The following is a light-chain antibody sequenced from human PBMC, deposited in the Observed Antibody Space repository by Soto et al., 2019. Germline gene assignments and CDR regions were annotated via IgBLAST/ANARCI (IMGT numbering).Light chain of an antibody. J-gene: IGKJ1*01. V-gene: IGKV3-20*01. Sequence: EIVLTQSPGTLPLSPGERATLSCRASQSVSRNNLAWYQQKPGQAPRLLIFGASNRATGTPDRFSGSGSGTDFTLTVSRLEPEDFAVYYCPQYGSSPLTFGQGTKVENK. CDR2: GAS. CDR3: PQYGSSPLT. CDR1: QSVSRNN.